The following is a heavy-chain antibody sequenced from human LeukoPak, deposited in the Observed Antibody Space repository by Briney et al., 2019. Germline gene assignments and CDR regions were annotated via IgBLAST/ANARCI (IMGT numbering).Heavy chain of an antibody. CDR1: GYTFTGYY. CDR2: INPNSGGT. CDR3: ARDSHDSSGYYLDYFDY. Sequence: ASVKVSCKASGYTFTGYYMHWVRQAPGQGLEWMGWINPNSGGTNYAQKFQGRVTMTRDTSISTAYMELSRLRSDDTAVYYCARDSHDSSGYYLDYFDYWGQGTLVTVSS. D-gene: IGHD3-22*01. V-gene: IGHV1-2*02. J-gene: IGHJ4*02.